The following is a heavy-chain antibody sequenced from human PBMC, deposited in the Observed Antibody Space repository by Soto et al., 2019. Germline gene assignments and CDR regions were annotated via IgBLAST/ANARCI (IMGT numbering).Heavy chain of an antibody. J-gene: IGHJ4*02. D-gene: IGHD3-3*01. CDR3: VRHVTDFTIFGVCSDGGGVDY. Sequence: QLQLQESGPGLVKPSETLSLTCTVSGGSISSSSYYWGWIRQPPGKGLEWIGSIYYSGSTYYNPSLKSRVTISVDTSKNQLSLELSCVTAADTALYCCVRHVTDFTIFGVCSDGGGVDYWGQGTLVTVSS. CDR2: IYYSGST. V-gene: IGHV4-39*01. CDR1: GGSISSSSYY.